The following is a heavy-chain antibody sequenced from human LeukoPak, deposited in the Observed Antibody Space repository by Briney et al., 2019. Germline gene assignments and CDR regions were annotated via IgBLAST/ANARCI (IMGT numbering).Heavy chain of an antibody. V-gene: IGHV3-15*07. CDR1: GFIVTNAW. J-gene: IGHJ4*02. D-gene: IGHD3-3*02. CDR3: TTGIRGD. Sequence: GGSLRLSCAASGFIVTNAWMNWVRQAPGKGLEWVGRIQSKTDGGKTDYAAPVKGRSTISRDDSKNTLYLQMNSLKTEDTAIYYCTTGIRGDWGQGTLVTVSS. CDR2: IQSKTDGGKT.